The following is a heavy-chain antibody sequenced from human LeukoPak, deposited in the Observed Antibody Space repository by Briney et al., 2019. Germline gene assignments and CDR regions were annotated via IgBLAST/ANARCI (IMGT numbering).Heavy chain of an antibody. CDR2: IYHSGGT. CDR3: ASYKDAFDI. V-gene: IGHV4-34*01. Sequence: SETLSLTCGVSGGSFSISYWSWIRQPPGKGLEWIGQIYHSGGTNYNPSLRSRVTISIDTSKNQLSLRLSSVTAADTAVYYCASYKDAFDIWGQGTMVTVSS. D-gene: IGHD3-10*01. CDR1: GGSFSISY. J-gene: IGHJ3*02.